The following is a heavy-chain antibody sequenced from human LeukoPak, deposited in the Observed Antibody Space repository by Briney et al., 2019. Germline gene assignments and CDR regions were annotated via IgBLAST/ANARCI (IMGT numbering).Heavy chain of an antibody. CDR1: GFTFSSTY. D-gene: IGHD5-12*01. J-gene: IGHJ4*02. CDR3: ARAKQSGYPVDFDH. Sequence: GGSLRLSCAASGFTFSSTYMNWVRQAPEKGLEWVSVIYSGGTTYYSESVKGRFTISRESSKNTLSLQMNSLRAEDTGVYYCARAKQSGYPVDFDHWGQGTLVTVSS. V-gene: IGHV3-66*01. CDR2: IYSGGTT.